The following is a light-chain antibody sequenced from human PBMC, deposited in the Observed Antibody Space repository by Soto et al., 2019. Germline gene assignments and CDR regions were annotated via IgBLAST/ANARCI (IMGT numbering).Light chain of an antibody. CDR1: QSVSSTY. CDR3: QLGIT. V-gene: IGKV3D-7*01. J-gene: IGKJ5*01. CDR2: GAS. Sequence: PGERVNLSCRASQSVSSTYLTWYQQKPGQAPRLLIYGASTRATGIPARFSGSGSGTDFTLTISSLQPEDFAVHYCQLGITFGQGTRLEIK.